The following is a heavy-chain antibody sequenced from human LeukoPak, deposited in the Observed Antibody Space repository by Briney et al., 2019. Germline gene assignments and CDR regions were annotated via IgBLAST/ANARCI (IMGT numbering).Heavy chain of an antibody. CDR1: GGSISSSSYY. D-gene: IGHD3-9*01. Sequence: PSETLSLTCTVSGGSISSSSYYWGWIRQPPGKGLEWIGSIHYSGSTYYNPSLKSRVTISVDTSKNQFSLKLSSVTAADTAVYYCARFALRYFDWPPSDYWGQGTLVTVSS. CDR3: ARFALRYFDWPPSDY. CDR2: IHYSGST. J-gene: IGHJ4*02. V-gene: IGHV4-39*01.